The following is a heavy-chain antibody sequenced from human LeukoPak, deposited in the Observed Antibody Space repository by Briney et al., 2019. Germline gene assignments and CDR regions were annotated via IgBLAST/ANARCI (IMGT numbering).Heavy chain of an antibody. CDR2: IYSSGST. CDR3: ARGTKMGYTGYDGIY. CDR1: GVSISSYY. D-gene: IGHD5-12*01. Sequence: SETLSLTCTVSGVSISSYYWSWIRQPPGKGLKWIGYIYSSGSTTYNPSLKSRVTISVDTSSNQFSLILTSVTAADTDVYYCARGTKMGYTGYDGIYWGQGSLGTVSS. V-gene: IGHV4-59*01. J-gene: IGHJ4*02.